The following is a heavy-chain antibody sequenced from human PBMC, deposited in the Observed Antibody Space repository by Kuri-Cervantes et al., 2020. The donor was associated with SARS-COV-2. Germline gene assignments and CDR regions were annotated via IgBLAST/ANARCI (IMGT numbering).Heavy chain of an antibody. V-gene: IGHV1-69*10. CDR2: IMPALGMP. Sequence: SVKVSCKASGGTFSTAIISWARQGPGQGLEWMGGIMPALGMPNYAQKFRGRVTITADTSTTTAYLELSGLKSEDTALYYCASDGVSGSLSLDFWGQGTLVTVSS. CDR3: ASDGVSGSLSLDF. D-gene: IGHD6-19*01. J-gene: IGHJ4*02. CDR1: GGTFSTAI.